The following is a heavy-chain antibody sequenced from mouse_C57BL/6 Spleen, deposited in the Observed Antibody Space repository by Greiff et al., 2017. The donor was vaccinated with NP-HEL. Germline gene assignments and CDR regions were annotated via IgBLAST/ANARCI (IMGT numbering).Heavy chain of an antibody. Sequence: QVHVKQPGAELVKPGASVKMSCKASGYTFTSYWITWVKQRPGQGLEWIGDIYPGSGSTNYNETFKSKATLTVDTSSRTAYMQLSSLTSEDSAVYYCASSYGNYDDYWGQGTTLTVSS. CDR1: GYTFTSYW. CDR3: ASSYGNYDDY. J-gene: IGHJ2*01. CDR2: IYPGSGST. D-gene: IGHD2-1*01. V-gene: IGHV1-55*01.